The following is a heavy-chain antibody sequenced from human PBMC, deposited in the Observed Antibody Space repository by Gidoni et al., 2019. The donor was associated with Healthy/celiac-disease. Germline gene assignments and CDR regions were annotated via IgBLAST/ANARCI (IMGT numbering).Heavy chain of an antibody. Sequence: EAQLVQSGAEVKKPGESRGISWNGSGYSFTSYWIRWVRQMPGKGLEWVGRIDPRYSYTNDSPSFQGHVTISADRSISTAYLQWSSLKASDTAMYYCASSSEDYGGNSGIDYWGQGTLVTVSS. V-gene: IGHV5-10-1*03. CDR1: GYSFTSYW. CDR2: IDPRYSYT. J-gene: IGHJ4*02. CDR3: ASSSEDYGGNSGIDY. D-gene: IGHD4-17*01.